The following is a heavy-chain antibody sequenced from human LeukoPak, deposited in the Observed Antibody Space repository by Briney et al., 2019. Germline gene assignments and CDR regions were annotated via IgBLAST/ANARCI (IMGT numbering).Heavy chain of an antibody. Sequence: PGGSLRLSCAASGFTFRRSWMSWVRQAPGKGLEWVANIKQDGSEKYYVDSVKGRFTITRDNSKNTLYLQKNSLRAENTAVYYCAKGEVYFDYWGQGALVTVSS. CDR1: GFTFRRSW. J-gene: IGHJ4*02. CDR3: AKGEVYFDY. D-gene: IGHD1-26*01. CDR2: IKQDGSEK. V-gene: IGHV3-7*05.